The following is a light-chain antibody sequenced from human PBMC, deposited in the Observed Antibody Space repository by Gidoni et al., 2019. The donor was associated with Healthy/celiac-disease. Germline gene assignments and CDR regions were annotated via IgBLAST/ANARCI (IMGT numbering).Light chain of an antibody. V-gene: IGKV1-39*01. CDR2: AAS. Sequence: DIQMTQSPSSRSASAGDRVTIPCRASHSISRYINWYQQKPGKGTQLLIYAASSLQSGVPSRFSGSAYATDFTLTISSLPPEDSATYYCQQSYSPPGTFGQGTKVEIK. J-gene: IGKJ1*01. CDR3: QQSYSPPGT. CDR1: HSISRY.